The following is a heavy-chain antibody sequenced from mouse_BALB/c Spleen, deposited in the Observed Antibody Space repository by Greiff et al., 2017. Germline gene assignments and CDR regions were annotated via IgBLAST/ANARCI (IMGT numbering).Heavy chain of an antibody. J-gene: IGHJ2*01. CDR3: TRYGSYYFDY. CDR2: IDPENGDT. CDR1: GFNIKDYY. D-gene: IGHD2-2*01. V-gene: IGHV14-4*02. Sequence: EVQLQQSGAELVRSGASVKLSCTASGFNIKDYYMHWVKQRPEQGLEWIGWIDPENGDTEYAPKFQGKATMTADTSSNTAYLQLSSLTSEDTAVYYCTRYGSYYFDYWGQGTTLTVSS.